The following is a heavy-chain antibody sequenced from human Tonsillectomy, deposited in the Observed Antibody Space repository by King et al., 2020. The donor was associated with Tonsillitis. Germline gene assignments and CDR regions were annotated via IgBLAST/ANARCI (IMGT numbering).Heavy chain of an antibody. Sequence: QLVQSGAEVKQPGSSVKVSCKVSGGTLSSFAIAWVRQAPGQGLEWMGGIIPLFGTASSAQKFQGRLTITADESTTTAYMELSSLRFDDTAIYYCATDMAWFDPWGQGTLVTVSS. J-gene: IGHJ5*02. CDR3: ATDMAWFDP. CDR1: GGTLSSFA. CDR2: IIPLFGTA. D-gene: IGHD3-10*01. V-gene: IGHV1-69*12.